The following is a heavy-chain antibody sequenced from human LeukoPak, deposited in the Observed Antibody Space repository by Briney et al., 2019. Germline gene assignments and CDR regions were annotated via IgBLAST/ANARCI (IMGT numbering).Heavy chain of an antibody. CDR1: GGSISSYY. V-gene: IGHV4-59*12. CDR2: IYYSGST. CDR3: ARVRRYFDWLVPQPYYMDV. Sequence: SETLSPTCTVSGGSISSYYWSWIRQPPGKGLEWIGYIYYSGSTNYNPSLKSRVTISVDTSKNQFSLKLSSVTAADTAVYYCARVRRYFDWLVPQPYYMDVWGKGTTVTVSS. J-gene: IGHJ6*03. D-gene: IGHD3-9*01.